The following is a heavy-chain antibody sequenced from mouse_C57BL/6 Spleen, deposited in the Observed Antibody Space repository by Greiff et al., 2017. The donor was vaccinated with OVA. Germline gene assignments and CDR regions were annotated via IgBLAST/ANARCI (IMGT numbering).Heavy chain of an antibody. V-gene: IGHV2-6*01. Sequence: QVQLQQSGPGLVAPSQSLSITCTVSGFSLTSYGVDWVRQSPGKGLEWLGVIWGVGSTNYNSALKSRLSISKDNSKSQVFLKMNSLQTDDTAMYYCASSDSSGYVPFAYWGQGTLVTVSA. J-gene: IGHJ3*01. CDR3: ASSDSSGYVPFAY. CDR1: GFSLTSYG. CDR2: IWGVGST. D-gene: IGHD3-2*02.